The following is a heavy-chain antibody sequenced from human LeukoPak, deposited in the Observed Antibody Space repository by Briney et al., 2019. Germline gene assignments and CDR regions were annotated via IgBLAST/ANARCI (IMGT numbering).Heavy chain of an antibody. J-gene: IGHJ4*02. CDR3: ARDRPTGRSRGVVVQ. V-gene: IGHV3-21*01. CDR2: ISSGGTYI. D-gene: IGHD2-15*01. CDR1: GFTFDTYA. Sequence: PGGSLRLSCAASGFTFDTYAMTWVRQAPGKGLEWVSSISSGGTYIYYAEPVRGRSTISRDNTKNFLYLQLSTLRVEDTAVYYCARDRPTGRSRGVVVQWGQGTLVTVSS.